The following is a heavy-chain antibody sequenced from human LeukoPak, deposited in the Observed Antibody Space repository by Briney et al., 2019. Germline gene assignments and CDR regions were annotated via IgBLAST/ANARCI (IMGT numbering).Heavy chain of an antibody. CDR3: AREYASLFDY. CDR2: IYYSGST. J-gene: IGHJ4*02. V-gene: IGHV4-59*12. CDR1: GGSISSYY. Sequence: SETLSLTCTVSGGSISSYYWSWIRQPPGKGLEWIGYIYYSGSTNYNPSLKSRVTISVDTSKNQFSLKLSSVTAADTAVYYCAREYASLFDYWGQGTLVTVSS.